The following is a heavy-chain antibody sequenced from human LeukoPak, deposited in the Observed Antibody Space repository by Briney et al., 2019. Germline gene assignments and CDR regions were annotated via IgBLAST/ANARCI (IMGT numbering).Heavy chain of an antibody. J-gene: IGHJ4*02. D-gene: IGHD3-10*01. CDR1: GFTFSSYN. Sequence: PGGSLRLSCAASGFTFSSYNMNWVRQAPGKGLEWVAVISYDGSNKYYADSVKGRFTISRDNSKNTLYLQVNSLRAEDTAVYYCAKERWFGELPHFDYWGQGTLVTVSS. V-gene: IGHV3-30*18. CDR3: AKERWFGELPHFDY. CDR2: ISYDGSNK.